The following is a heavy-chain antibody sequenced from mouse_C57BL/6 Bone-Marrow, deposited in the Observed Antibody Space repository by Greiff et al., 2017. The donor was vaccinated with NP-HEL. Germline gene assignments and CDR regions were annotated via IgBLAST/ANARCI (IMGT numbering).Heavy chain of an antibody. J-gene: IGHJ2*01. Sequence: EVQRVESGGGLVQPKGSLKLSCAASGFSFNTYAMNWVRQAPGKGLEWVARIRSKSNNYATYYADSVKDRFTISRDDSESMLYLQMNNLKTEDTAMYYCVRGEDYYYGSSYFDYWGQGTTLTVSS. CDR3: VRGEDYYYGSSYFDY. CDR1: GFSFNTYA. CDR2: IRSKSNNYAT. V-gene: IGHV10-1*01. D-gene: IGHD1-1*01.